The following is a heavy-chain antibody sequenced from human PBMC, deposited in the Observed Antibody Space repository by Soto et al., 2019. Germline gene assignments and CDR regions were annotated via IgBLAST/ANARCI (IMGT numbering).Heavy chain of an antibody. Sequence: SVKVSCKASGGTFSSYTISWVRQAPGQGLEWMGRIIPILGIANYAQKFQGRVTITADKSTSTAYMELSSLRSEDTAVYYCAREPTMVYAFDYWGQGTLVTVSS. D-gene: IGHD2-8*01. CDR2: IIPILGIA. CDR1: GGTFSSYT. CDR3: AREPTMVYAFDY. V-gene: IGHV1-69*04. J-gene: IGHJ4*02.